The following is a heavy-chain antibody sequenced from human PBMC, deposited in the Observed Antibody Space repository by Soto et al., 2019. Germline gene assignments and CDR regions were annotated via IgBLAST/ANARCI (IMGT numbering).Heavy chain of an antibody. D-gene: IGHD3-10*01. CDR3: ARGELLWFGELLR. J-gene: IGHJ4*02. V-gene: IGHV1-8*01. CDR2: MNPNSGDT. CDR1: GYTFTSYE. Sequence: QVQLLQSGAEVKKPGASVRVSCKASGYTFTSYEINWVRQATGQGLEWRGWMNPNSGDTGYAQKFQGRVTMTRNTSISTAYMELSSLRSEDTAVYYCARGELLWFGELLRWGQGTLVTVSS.